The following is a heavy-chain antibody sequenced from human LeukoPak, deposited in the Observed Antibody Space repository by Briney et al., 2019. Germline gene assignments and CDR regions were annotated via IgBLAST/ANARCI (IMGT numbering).Heavy chain of an antibody. CDR3: ARPFYYGSGSRYYFDY. D-gene: IGHD3-10*01. CDR2: IYPGDSDT. Sequence: GESLKISCKGSGYSFTSYWIGWVRQMPGKGLEWMGIIYPGDSDTRYSPSFQGQVTISADKSISTAYLQRSSLKASDTAMYYCARPFYYGSGSRYYFDYWGQGTLVTVSS. V-gene: IGHV5-51*01. J-gene: IGHJ4*02. CDR1: GYSFTSYW.